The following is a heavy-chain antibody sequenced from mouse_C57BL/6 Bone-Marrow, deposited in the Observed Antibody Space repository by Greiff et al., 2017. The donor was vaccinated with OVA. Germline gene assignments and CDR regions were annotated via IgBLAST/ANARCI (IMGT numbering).Heavy chain of an antibody. Sequence: QVQLQQPGAELVMPGASVKLSCKASGYTFTSYWMHWVKQRPGQGLEWIGEIDPSDSYTNYNQKFKGKSTLTVDKSSSTAYMQLSSLTSEDSAVYYCARWSHYDGSSYWYFDVWGTGTTVTVSS. CDR2: IDPSDSYT. V-gene: IGHV1-69*01. CDR3: ARWSHYDGSSYWYFDV. CDR1: GYTFTSYW. J-gene: IGHJ1*03. D-gene: IGHD1-1*01.